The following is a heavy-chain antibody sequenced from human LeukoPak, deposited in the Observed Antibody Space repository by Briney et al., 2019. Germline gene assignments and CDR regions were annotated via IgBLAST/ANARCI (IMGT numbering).Heavy chain of an antibody. CDR3: AKDGGSSSGNWFDP. J-gene: IGHJ5*02. V-gene: IGHV3-48*04. D-gene: IGHD6-13*01. Sequence: GGSLRLSCAASGFTFSSYAMTWVRQAPGKGLEWVSYISSSSSTIYYADSVKGRFTISRDNAKNALYLQMNSLRAEDTAVYYCAKDGGSSSGNWFDPWGQGTLVTVSS. CDR2: ISSSSSTI. CDR1: GFTFSSYA.